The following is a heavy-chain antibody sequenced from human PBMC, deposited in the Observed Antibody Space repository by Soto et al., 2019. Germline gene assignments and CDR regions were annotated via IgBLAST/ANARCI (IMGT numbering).Heavy chain of an antibody. V-gene: IGHV3-23*01. CDR2: ISGSGGST. CDR1: GFTFSSYA. Sequence: GGSLRLSCAASGFTFSSYAMSWVRQAPGKGLEWVSAISGSGGSTYYADSVKGRFTISRDNSKNTLYLQMNSLRAEDTAVYYCANRGCSSTSCYFDYWGQGTLVTVSS. J-gene: IGHJ4*02. D-gene: IGHD2-2*01. CDR3: ANRGCSSTSCYFDY.